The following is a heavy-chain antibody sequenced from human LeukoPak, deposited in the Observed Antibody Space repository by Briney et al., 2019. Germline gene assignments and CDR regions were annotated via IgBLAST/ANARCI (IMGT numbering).Heavy chain of an antibody. J-gene: IGHJ6*02. Sequence: PSETLSLTCTVSGGSISSYYWSWIRQPPGKGLEWIGYIYYSGSTNYNPSLKSRVTISVDTPKNQFSLKLSSVTAADTAVYYCARHVPPTVTSERDYYYYGMDVWGQGTTVTVSS. CDR1: GGSISSYY. CDR3: ARHVPPTVTSERDYYYYGMDV. D-gene: IGHD4-17*01. CDR2: IYYSGST. V-gene: IGHV4-59*08.